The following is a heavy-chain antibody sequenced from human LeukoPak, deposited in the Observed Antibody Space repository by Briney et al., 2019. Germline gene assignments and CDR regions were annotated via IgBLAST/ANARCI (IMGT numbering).Heavy chain of an antibody. CDR1: GYTFTSYY. D-gene: IGHD1-1*01. J-gene: IGHJ3*02. CDR3: ARVVRRGTYNWNDGNAFDI. V-gene: IGHV1-69*05. Sequence: ASVKVSCKASGYTFTSYYMHWVRQAPGQGLEWMGGIIPIFGTANYAQKFQGRVTITTDESTSTAYMELSSLRSEDTAVYYCARVVRRGTYNWNDGNAFDIWGQGTMVTVSS. CDR2: IIPIFGTA.